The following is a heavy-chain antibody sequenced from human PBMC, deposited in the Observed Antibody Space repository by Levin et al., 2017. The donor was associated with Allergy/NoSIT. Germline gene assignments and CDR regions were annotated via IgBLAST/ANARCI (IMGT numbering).Heavy chain of an antibody. J-gene: IGHJ2*01. CDR2: IYYSGTT. V-gene: IGHV4-59*12. CDR3: AREVTSPWYLDR. CDR1: GASISGYY. D-gene: IGHD2-21*02. Sequence: GSLRLSCTVSGASISGYYCSWIRQPPGKGLEWIGYIYYSGTTNYNPSLKSRVTISLDTSKNQFSLRLTSVTAADTAVYYCAREVTSPWYLDRWGRGTLVTVSS.